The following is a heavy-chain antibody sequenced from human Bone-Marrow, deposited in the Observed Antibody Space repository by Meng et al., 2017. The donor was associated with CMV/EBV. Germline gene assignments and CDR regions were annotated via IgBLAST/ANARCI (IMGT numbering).Heavy chain of an antibody. CDR1: GFTFSSYG. J-gene: IGHJ6*02. V-gene: IGHV3-30*02. CDR2: IRYDGSNK. Sequence: GESLKISCAASGFTFSSYGMHWVRQAPGKGLEWVAFIRYDGSNKYYADSVKGRFTISRDNSKNTLYLQMNSLRAEDTAVYYCAKDHRGSLLWFGPGPRGMDVWGQGITVTVSS. D-gene: IGHD3-10*01. CDR3: AKDHRGSLLWFGPGPRGMDV.